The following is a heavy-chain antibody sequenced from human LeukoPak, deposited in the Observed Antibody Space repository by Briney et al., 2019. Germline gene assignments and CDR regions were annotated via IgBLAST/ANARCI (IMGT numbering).Heavy chain of an antibody. D-gene: IGHD6-13*01. CDR1: GFAFSSYS. V-gene: IGHV3-74*01. J-gene: IGHJ4*02. CDR2: INSDGSST. CDR3: ARGLVAAAFDY. Sequence: GGSLRLSCAASGFAFSSYSMTWVRQAPGKGLVWVSRINSDGSSTSYADSVKGRFTISRDNAKNTLYLQMNSLRAEDTAVYYCARGLVAAAFDYWGQGTLVTVSS.